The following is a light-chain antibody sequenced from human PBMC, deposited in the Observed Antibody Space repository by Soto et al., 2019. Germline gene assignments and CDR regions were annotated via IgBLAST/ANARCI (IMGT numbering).Light chain of an antibody. CDR2: AAS. Sequence: AIRMTQSPSSLSASTGDRVTITCRASQGISSYLAWYQQKPGKAPKLLIYAASTLQSGVPSRLSGSGSGTDFTLTISCLQSEDFATAYCQQYYSYTRFFGGGTKVEIK. CDR3: QQYYSYTRF. J-gene: IGKJ4*01. V-gene: IGKV1-8*01. CDR1: QGISSY.